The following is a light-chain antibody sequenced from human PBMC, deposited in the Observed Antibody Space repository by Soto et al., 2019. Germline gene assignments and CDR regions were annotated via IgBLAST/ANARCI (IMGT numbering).Light chain of an antibody. Sequence: TLSAGALSLYPGKRATLSCRASQRFSTSYLAWYQQKPGQAPRRLIYGVSNRATGIPDRFSGSGSGTDFTLTISRLEPEGIPVYSCQQSCSPGTSGQGTK. CDR3: QQSCSPGT. J-gene: IGKJ1*01. V-gene: IGKV3-20*01. CDR2: GVS. CDR1: QRFSTSY.